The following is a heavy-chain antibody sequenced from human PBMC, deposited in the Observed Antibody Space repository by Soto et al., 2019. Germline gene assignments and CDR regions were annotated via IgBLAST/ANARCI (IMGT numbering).Heavy chain of an antibody. CDR1: GSTFPSST. Sequence: QVQLVQSGAEVKKPGASVKVSCKASGSTFPSSTVSWVRQAPGQGLEGMGWINAHNGNTKYAQKFQGRLTMTTDTSTGTGYMELSSLRSDDTAIYFCAIAEYGDPDYWGQGTLVTVSS. CDR3: AIAEYGDPDY. D-gene: IGHD4-17*01. CDR2: INAHNGNT. V-gene: IGHV1-18*01. J-gene: IGHJ4*02.